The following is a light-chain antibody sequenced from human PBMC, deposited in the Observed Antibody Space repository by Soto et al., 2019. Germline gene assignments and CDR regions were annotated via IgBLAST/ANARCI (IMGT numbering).Light chain of an antibody. CDR2: GAS. CDR3: QQYNNWPIT. CDR1: QSVADN. J-gene: IGKJ5*01. V-gene: IGKV3-15*01. Sequence: MTQSPATLSVSPGERVTLSFMSSQSVADNLAWFQQKPCQGPRLLIYGASTRATGIPARFSGSGSETDFTLTISSLRSEDSAVYHCQQYNNWPITFGQGTRLEI.